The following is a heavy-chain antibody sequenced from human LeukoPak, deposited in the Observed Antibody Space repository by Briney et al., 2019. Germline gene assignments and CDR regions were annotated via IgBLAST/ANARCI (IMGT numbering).Heavy chain of an antibody. CDR3: ARDSYYYGSGSFPLFDY. J-gene: IGHJ4*02. CDR2: MNPNSGNT. D-gene: IGHD3-10*01. CDR1: GYTFTSYD. Sequence: ASVKVSCKASGYTFTSYDINWVRQATGQGLEWMGWMNPNSGNTGYAQKFQGRVTMTRNTSISTAYMELSSLRSEDTAVYYCARDSYYYGSGSFPLFDYWGQGTLVTVSS. V-gene: IGHV1-8*01.